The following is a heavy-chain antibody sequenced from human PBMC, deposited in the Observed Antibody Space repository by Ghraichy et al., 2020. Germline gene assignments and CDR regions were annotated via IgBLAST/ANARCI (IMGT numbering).Heavy chain of an antibody. CDR3: AREAVEASNYVGY. D-gene: IGHD5-24*01. J-gene: IGHJ4*02. V-gene: IGHV4-34*01. CDR1: GGSFSGYY. CDR2: INHSGST. Sequence: SETLSLTCAVYGGSFSGYYWNWIRQPPGKGLEWIGEINHSGSTNYNPSLKSRVTISVDTSKNQFSLKLRSVTAADTAVYYCAREAVEASNYVGYWGQGNLVTVSS.